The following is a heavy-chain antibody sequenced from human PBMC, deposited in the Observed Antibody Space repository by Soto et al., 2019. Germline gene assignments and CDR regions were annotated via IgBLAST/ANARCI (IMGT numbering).Heavy chain of an antibody. CDR3: ALRGVAPIYGFDY. V-gene: IGHV1-69*02. J-gene: IGHJ4*02. CDR1: GGTFSSYT. Sequence: QVQLVQSGAEVKKPGSSVKVSCKASGGTFSSYTISWVRQAPGQGLEWMGRIIPILGIANYAQKFQGRVTITADKSTSTAYMELSSLRSEDTAVDYCALRGVAPIYGFDYWGQGTLVTVSS. D-gene: IGHD3-9*01. CDR2: IIPILGIA.